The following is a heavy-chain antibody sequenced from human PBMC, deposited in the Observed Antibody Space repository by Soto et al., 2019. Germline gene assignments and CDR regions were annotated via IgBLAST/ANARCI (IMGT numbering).Heavy chain of an antibody. CDR3: AAAFYSSGYYYAGAY. D-gene: IGHD3-22*01. CDR2: IVVGSGNT. V-gene: IGHV1-58*01. CDR1: GFTFTSSA. J-gene: IGHJ4*02. Sequence: SVKVSCKASGFTFTSSAVQWVRQARGQRLEWIGWIVVGSGNTNYAQKFQERVTITRDMSTSTAYMELSSLRSEDTAVYYCAAAFYSSGYYYAGAYWGQGTLVTVSS.